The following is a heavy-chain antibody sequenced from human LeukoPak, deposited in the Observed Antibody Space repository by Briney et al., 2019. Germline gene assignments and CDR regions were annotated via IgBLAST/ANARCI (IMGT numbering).Heavy chain of an antibody. J-gene: IGHJ4*02. V-gene: IGHV3-7*01. Sequence: SGGSLRLSCAASGFTFGSYWMSWVRQAPGKGLEWVANIKQDGSEKYYVDSVKGRFTISRDNAKNSLYLQMNSLRAEDTAVYYCARSTSPYYSADFWGQGTLVAVSS. CDR1: GFTFGSYW. D-gene: IGHD3-22*01. CDR2: IKQDGSEK. CDR3: ARSTSPYYSADF.